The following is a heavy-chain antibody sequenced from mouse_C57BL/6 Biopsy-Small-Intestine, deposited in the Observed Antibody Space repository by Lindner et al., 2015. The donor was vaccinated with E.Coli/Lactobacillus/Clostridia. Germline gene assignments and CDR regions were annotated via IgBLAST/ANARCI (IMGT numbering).Heavy chain of an antibody. V-gene: IGHV1-53*01. CDR2: INPNSGGT. J-gene: IGHJ4*01. CDR3: ARDGQSFYYDSGSYYGLDF. CDR1: GYAFTGYY. Sequence: SVKVSCKASGYAFTGYYLHWVRQAPGQGLEWMGWINPNSGGTNYAQKFQGRVTMTRDTSISTAYMELSRLTSDDTAVYYCARDGQSFYYDSGSYYGLDFWGQGTLVTVSS. D-gene: IGHD2-4*01.